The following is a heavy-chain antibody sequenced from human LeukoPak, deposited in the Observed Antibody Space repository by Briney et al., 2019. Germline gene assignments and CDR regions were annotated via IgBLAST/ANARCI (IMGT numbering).Heavy chain of an antibody. CDR2: IIPILGIA. Sequence: ASVKVSCKASGGTFSSYAISWVRQAPGQGLEWMGRIIPILGIANYAQKFQGRVTITADKSTSTAYMELSSLRSEDTAVYYCARASGYCSGGSCYETGGYWGQGTLVTVSS. CDR1: GGTFSSYA. V-gene: IGHV1-69*04. D-gene: IGHD2-15*01. J-gene: IGHJ4*02. CDR3: ARASGYCSGGSCYETGGY.